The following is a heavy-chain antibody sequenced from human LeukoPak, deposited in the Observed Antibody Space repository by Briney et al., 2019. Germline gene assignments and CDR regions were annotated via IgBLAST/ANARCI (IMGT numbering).Heavy chain of an antibody. CDR1: GGTFISYA. V-gene: IGHV1-69*13. CDR2: IIPIFGTA. J-gene: IGHJ4*02. Sequence: ASVKVSCKASGGTFISYAISWVRQAPGQGLEWMGGIIPIFGTANYAQKFQGRVTITADESTSTAYMELSSLRSEDTAVYYCAGGVGDYVWGSYRLDYWGQGTLVTVSS. D-gene: IGHD3-16*02. CDR3: AGGVGDYVWGSYRLDY.